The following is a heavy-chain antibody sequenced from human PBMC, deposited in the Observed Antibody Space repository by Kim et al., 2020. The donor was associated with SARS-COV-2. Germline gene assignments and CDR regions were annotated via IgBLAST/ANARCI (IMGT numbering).Heavy chain of an antibody. CDR2: IYYSGST. Sequence: SETLSLTCTVSGGSISSYYWSWIRQPPGKGLEWIGYIYYSGSTNYNPSLKSRVTISVDTSKNQFSLKLSSVTAADTAVYYCARESYSPNWFDPWGQGTLVTVSS. CDR3: ARESYSPNWFDP. J-gene: IGHJ5*02. D-gene: IGHD6-13*01. CDR1: GGSISSYY. V-gene: IGHV4-59*01.